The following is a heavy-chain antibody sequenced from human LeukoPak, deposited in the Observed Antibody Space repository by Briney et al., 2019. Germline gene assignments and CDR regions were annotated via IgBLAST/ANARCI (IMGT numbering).Heavy chain of an antibody. V-gene: IGHV4-59*01. J-gene: IGHJ4*02. Sequence: SETLSLTCTVSGGSISSYYWSWIRQPPGKGLEWIGYIYYSGSTNYSPSLKSRVTISVDTSKNQFSLKLSSVTAADTAVYYCAREHARYYFDYWGQGTLVTVSS. CDR3: AREHARYYFDY. D-gene: IGHD6-6*01. CDR2: IYYSGST. CDR1: GGSISSYY.